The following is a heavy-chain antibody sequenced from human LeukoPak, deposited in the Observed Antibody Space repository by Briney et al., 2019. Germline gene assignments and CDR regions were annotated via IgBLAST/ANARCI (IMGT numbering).Heavy chain of an antibody. Sequence: ASVKVSCKASGYTFTGYYMHWVRQAPGQGLEWMGWINPNSGGTNYAQKFQGRVTMTRDTSISTAYMGLSRLRSDDTAVYYCARVVTYPHDAFDIWGQGTMVTVSS. J-gene: IGHJ3*02. D-gene: IGHD5-18*01. CDR3: ARVVTYPHDAFDI. V-gene: IGHV1-2*02. CDR2: INPNSGGT. CDR1: GYTFTGYY.